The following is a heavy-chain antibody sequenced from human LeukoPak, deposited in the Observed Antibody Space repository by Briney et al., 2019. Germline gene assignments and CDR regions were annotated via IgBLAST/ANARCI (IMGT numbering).Heavy chain of an antibody. D-gene: IGHD3-10*01. J-gene: IGHJ4*02. V-gene: IGHV4-59*01. CDR2: IYYSGST. CDR3: ARDARYYYGSGSYYTPTHFDY. CDR1: GVSISSYY. Sequence: SETLSLTCTVSGVSISSYYWSWIRQPPGKGLEWIGYIYYSGSTIYNPSLKSRVTISVDTSKNQFSLKLSSVTAADTAVYYCARDARYYYGSGSYYTPTHFDYWGQGTLVTVSS.